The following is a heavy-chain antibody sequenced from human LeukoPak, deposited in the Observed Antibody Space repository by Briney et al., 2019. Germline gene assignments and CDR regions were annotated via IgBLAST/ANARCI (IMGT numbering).Heavy chain of an antibody. Sequence: PSETLSLTCTVSGGSISSSSYYWGWIRQPPGKRLEWIGSIYYSGSTYSNPSLNSPVTISADTSKNQFSLKLSFVTAADTAVYYCARRYYYDSSGYYYYLDYWGQGTLVTVSS. CDR3: ARRYYYDSSGYYYYLDY. D-gene: IGHD3-22*01. J-gene: IGHJ4*02. CDR2: IYYSGST. CDR1: GGSISSSSYY. V-gene: IGHV4-39*01.